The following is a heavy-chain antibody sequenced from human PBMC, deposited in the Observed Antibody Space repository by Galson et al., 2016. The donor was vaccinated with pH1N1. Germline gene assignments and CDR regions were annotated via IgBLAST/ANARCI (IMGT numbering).Heavy chain of an antibody. CDR2: MNINGNTM. Sequence: SLRLSCAASGFAFGEYSVNWVRQTPGKRLEWLAYMNINGNTMYYADSVKGRFTISKDNYKNTLYLQMTSVRPEDTAVYYCATDGASWGSGESDYGVSDYWGQGTLVTVSS. J-gene: IGHJ4*02. V-gene: IGHV3-48*01. D-gene: IGHD4/OR15-4a*01. CDR3: ATDGASWGSGESDYGVSDY. CDR1: GFAFGEYS.